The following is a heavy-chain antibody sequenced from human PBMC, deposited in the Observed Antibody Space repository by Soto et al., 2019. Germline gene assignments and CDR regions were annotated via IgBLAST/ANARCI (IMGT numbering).Heavy chain of an antibody. CDR3: ARDRGSGYYYGSGSYYRIPANYGMDV. V-gene: IGHV3-11*01. J-gene: IGHJ6*02. D-gene: IGHD3-10*01. CDR2: ISGDGTTI. Sequence: SLRLSFAASVFRFIDHYMTWIRQAPGKGLEWVSKISGDGTTIYHADSVKGRFTVSRDNAKNSVYLQMNSLRAEDTAVYYCARDRGSGYYYGSGSYYRIPANYGMDVWGQGTTVTVSS. CDR1: VFRFIDHY.